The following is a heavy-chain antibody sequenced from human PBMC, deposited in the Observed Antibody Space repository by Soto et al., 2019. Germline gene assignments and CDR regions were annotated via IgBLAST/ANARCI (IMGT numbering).Heavy chain of an antibody. Sequence: PGESLKISCKGSGYSSTSYWIGWVRQMPGKGLEWMGIIYPGDSDTRYSPSFQGQVTISADKSISTAYLQWSSLKASDTAMYYCARTYYYDSSGYAYNWFDPWGQGTLVTVSS. CDR3: ARTYYYDSSGYAYNWFDP. CDR2: IYPGDSDT. CDR1: GYSSTSYW. J-gene: IGHJ5*02. D-gene: IGHD3-22*01. V-gene: IGHV5-51*01.